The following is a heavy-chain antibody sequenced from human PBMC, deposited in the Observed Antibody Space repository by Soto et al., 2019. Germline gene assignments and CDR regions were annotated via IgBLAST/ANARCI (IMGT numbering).Heavy chain of an antibody. D-gene: IGHD1-1*01. J-gene: IGHJ4*02. CDR2: IGSKGETYAT. V-gene: IGHV3-73*01. Sequence: HPGGSLRLSCAASGFTFGASNLQWVRQACGKGLEWLGRIGSKGETYATTYAASVKGRFTISRDDSKKTAYLQMNSLRADDTAVYYCAKEQLERRFGFDYWGQGA. CDR3: AKEQLERRFGFDY. CDR1: GFTFGASN.